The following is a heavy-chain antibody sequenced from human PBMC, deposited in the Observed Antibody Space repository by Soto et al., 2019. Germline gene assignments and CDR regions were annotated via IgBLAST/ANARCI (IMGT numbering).Heavy chain of an antibody. CDR3: ARENYYKMDV. Sequence: QVQLVESGGGLVKPGGSLRLSCAASGFIFSDYYMTWIRQSPGKGLEWISYISNSGITNYADSVKGRFTISRDNAKNSLYLQMDILSAEDTAVYYCARENYYKMDVWGQGTTVTVSS. CDR2: ISNSGIT. J-gene: IGHJ6*02. CDR1: GFIFSDYY. V-gene: IGHV3-11*05.